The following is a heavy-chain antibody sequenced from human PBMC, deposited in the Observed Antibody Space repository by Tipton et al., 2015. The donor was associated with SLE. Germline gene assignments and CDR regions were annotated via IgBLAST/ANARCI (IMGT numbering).Heavy chain of an antibody. CDR2: IKEDGSEK. CDR1: GFTFSNYW. CDR3: ARGRFFDY. J-gene: IGHJ4*02. Sequence: SLRLSCAASGFTFSNYWMSWVRQAPGKELEWVANIKEDGSEKNYVDSVKGRFIVSRDNTKNSLYLQMNSLRAEDTAVYYCARGRFFDYWGQGTLVTVSS. V-gene: IGHV3-7*02.